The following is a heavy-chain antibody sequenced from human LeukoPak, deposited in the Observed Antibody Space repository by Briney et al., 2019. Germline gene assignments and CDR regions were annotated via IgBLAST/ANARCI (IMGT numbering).Heavy chain of an antibody. CDR3: ARYSSSWYRGAPYYYGVDV. Sequence: SETPSLTCTVSGGSISSYYWSWIRQPPGKGLEWIGYIYYSGSTNYNPSLKSRVTISVDTSKNQFSLKLSSVTAADTAVYYCARYSSSWYRGAPYYYGVDVWGQGTTVTVSS. CDR1: GGSISSYY. V-gene: IGHV4-59*08. CDR2: IYYSGST. J-gene: IGHJ6*02. D-gene: IGHD6-13*01.